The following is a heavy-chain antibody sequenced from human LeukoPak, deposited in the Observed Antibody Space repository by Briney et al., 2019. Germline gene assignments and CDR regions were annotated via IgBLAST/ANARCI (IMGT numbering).Heavy chain of an antibody. CDR2: INSDGSTT. J-gene: IGHJ4*02. CDR1: GFTFSNYW. D-gene: IGHD2-2*02. V-gene: IGHV3-74*03. Sequence: GGSLRLSCAASGFTFSNYWMHWVRQAPGKGLVRVSRINSDGSTTMYADSVKGRFTISRDNAKNTQYLQMNSLRVEDTAVYYCARVSPGSTSCYTLWGQGTLVTVSS. CDR3: ARVSPGSTSCYTL.